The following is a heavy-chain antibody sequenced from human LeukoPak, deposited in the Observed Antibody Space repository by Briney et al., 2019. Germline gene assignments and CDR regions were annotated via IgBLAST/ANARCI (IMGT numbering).Heavy chain of an antibody. Sequence: RTGGSLRLSCAASGFTFSSYAMSWVRQAPGKGLEWVSAISSSGGSTYYADSVKGRFTISRDNSKNTLYLQMNSLRAEDTAVYYCAKDVPMVRGAKGAFDIWGQGTMVTVSS. CDR1: GFTFSSYA. CDR2: ISSSGGST. J-gene: IGHJ3*02. D-gene: IGHD3-10*01. V-gene: IGHV3-23*01. CDR3: AKDVPMVRGAKGAFDI.